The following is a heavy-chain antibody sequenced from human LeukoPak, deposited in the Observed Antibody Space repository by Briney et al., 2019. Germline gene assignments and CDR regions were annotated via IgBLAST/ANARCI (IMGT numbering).Heavy chain of an antibody. V-gene: IGHV3-30-3*01. CDR3: ARDSIVVVVAATLVY. J-gene: IGHJ4*02. CDR2: ISYDGSNK. CDR1: GFTFSSYA. Sequence: PGGSLRLSCAASGFTFSSYAMHWVRQAPGKGLEWVAVISYDGSNKYYADSVKGRFTISRDNSKNTLYLQMNSLRAEDTAVYYCARDSIVVVVAATLVYWGQGTLVTVSS. D-gene: IGHD2-15*01.